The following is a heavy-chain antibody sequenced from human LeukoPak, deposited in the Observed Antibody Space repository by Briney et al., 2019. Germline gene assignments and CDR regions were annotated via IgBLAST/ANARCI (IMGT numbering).Heavy chain of an antibody. V-gene: IGHV1-69*13. Sequence: SVKVSCKASGGTFSSYAISWVRQAPGQGLEWMGGIIPIFGTANYAQKFQGRVTITADESTSTAYMELSSLRSEDTAVYYCARGLDCGGDCYYYFDYWGQGTLVTVSS. D-gene: IGHD2-21*01. J-gene: IGHJ4*02. CDR1: GGTFSSYA. CDR2: IIPIFGTA. CDR3: ARGLDCGGDCYYYFDY.